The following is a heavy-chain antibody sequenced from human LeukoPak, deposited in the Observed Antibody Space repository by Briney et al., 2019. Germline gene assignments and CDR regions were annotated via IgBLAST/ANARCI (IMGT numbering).Heavy chain of an antibody. Sequence: GGSLRLSCAASGFRFDDYGMTWVRQAPGKGLEWVSGINWNGIRTGYADSVKGRFTISRDNAKNSLYLQMNSLRVEDTAVYYCAKVAKYYYGSETYYFFEHWGQGTPVTASS. CDR2: INWNGIRT. J-gene: IGHJ4*02. V-gene: IGHV3-20*04. D-gene: IGHD3-10*01. CDR1: GFRFDDYG. CDR3: AKVAKYYYGSETYYFFEH.